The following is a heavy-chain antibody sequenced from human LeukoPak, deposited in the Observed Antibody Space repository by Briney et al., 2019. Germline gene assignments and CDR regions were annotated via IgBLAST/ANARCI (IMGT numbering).Heavy chain of an antibody. CDR2: LIPLSGAP. J-gene: IGHJ5*02. Sequence: SVKVSCKASGGTFSGYSISWVRQAPGQGLEWMGSLIPLSGAPKYAQKFQGRVTISADESTSTAYMELSSLRSEDTAVYYCARDKLGINWFDPWGQGTLVTVSS. CDR3: ARDKLGINWFDP. V-gene: IGHV1-69*13. D-gene: IGHD1-7*01. CDR1: GGTFSGYS.